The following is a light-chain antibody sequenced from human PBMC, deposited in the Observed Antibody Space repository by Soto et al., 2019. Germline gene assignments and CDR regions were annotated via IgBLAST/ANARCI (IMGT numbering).Light chain of an antibody. V-gene: IGLV1-40*01. CDR1: SSNIGATYD. Sequence: QSVLTQPPSMSGAPGQRITISCTGNSSNIGATYDVHWYQQLPGTAPKLLIYGTINRPSGVPDRFSASKSDTSASLAITGLQAEDEAEYYCQSFDNSLRGYVFGGGTKLTVL. CDR3: QSFDNSLRGYV. J-gene: IGLJ1*01. CDR2: GTI.